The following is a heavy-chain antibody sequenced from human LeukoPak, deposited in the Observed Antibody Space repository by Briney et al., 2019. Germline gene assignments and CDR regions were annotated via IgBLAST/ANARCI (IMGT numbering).Heavy chain of an antibody. D-gene: IGHD5-24*01. CDR2: MSYDGSDK. Sequence: GGSLRLSCAASGFTFSSYGMHWVRQAPGKGLEWVAVMSYDGSDKYYADSVKGRFTISRDNSKNTLYLQMNSLRAEDTAVYYCAKGGDGNNALTFWGQGTLVTVSS. CDR1: GFTFSSYG. J-gene: IGHJ4*02. V-gene: IGHV3-30*18. CDR3: AKGGDGNNALTF.